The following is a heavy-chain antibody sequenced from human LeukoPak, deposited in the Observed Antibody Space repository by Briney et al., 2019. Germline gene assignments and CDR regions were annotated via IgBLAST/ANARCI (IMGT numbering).Heavy chain of an antibody. Sequence: TTSGALSLTCTVSGYSISSGYYWGWIRQPPGKGLEWIGSIYHSGSTYYNPSLKSRVTISVDTSKNQFSLKLRSVTAADTAVYYCARLSGYHWESFYDYWGQGTLVTVSS. J-gene: IGHJ4*02. CDR2: IYHSGST. CDR1: GYSISSGYY. CDR3: ARLSGYHWESFYDY. V-gene: IGHV4-38-2*02. D-gene: IGHD5-12*01.